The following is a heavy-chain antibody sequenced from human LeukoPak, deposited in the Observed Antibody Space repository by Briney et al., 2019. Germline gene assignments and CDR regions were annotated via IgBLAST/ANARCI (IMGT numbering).Heavy chain of an antibody. CDR3: ASGYDSHYYMDV. J-gene: IGHJ6*03. CDR2: IIPILGIA. V-gene: IGHV1-69*04. CDR1: GGTFSSYA. Sequence: SVKVSCKASGGTFSSYAISWVRQAPGQGLEWMGRIIPILGIANYAQKFQGRVTITADKSTSTAYMELSSLRSEDTAVYYCASGYDSHYYMDVWGKGTTVTVSS.